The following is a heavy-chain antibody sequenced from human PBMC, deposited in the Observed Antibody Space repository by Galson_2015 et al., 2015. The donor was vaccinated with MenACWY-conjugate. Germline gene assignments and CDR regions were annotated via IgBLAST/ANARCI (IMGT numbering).Heavy chain of an antibody. Sequence: SLSLSCAASGFTFRRFGMHWVRQAPGKGLEWMAVISYDGSNEYYADSVKGRFTISRDNSKNTLYLQMNSLRADDTAVYYCAKDWSVPYSTISYYFYMDVWGKGTTVTVSS. CDR2: ISYDGSNE. D-gene: IGHD6-13*01. CDR3: AKDWSVPYSTISYYFYMDV. CDR1: GFTFRRFG. V-gene: IGHV3-30*18. J-gene: IGHJ6*03.